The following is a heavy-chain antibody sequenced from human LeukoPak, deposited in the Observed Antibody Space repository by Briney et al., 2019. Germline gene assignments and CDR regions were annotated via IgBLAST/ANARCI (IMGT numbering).Heavy chain of an antibody. J-gene: IGHJ6*02. CDR2: IYYGGST. V-gene: IGHV4-59*01. CDR1: GGSISSYY. Sequence: SETLSLTCTVSGGSISSYYWSWIRQPPGKGLEWIGYIYYGGSTNYNPSLKSRVTISVDTSKNQFSLKLSSVTAADTAVYYCARGEYYYYGMDVWGQGTTVTVSS. CDR3: ARGEYYYYGMDV.